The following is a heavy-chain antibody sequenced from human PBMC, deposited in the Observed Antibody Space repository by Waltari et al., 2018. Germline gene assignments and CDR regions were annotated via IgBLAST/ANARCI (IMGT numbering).Heavy chain of an antibody. CDR3: VRDKSGGYYDY. CDR1: AFTSTAHY. D-gene: IGHD1-26*01. CDR2: IRNRARSFTT. V-gene: IGHV3-72*01. Sequence: EGQVVDSGGGLVHHGGSLRLACAASAFTSTAHYMNWVRQDPGKGLDWGGRIRNRARSFTTDYAASVEGRFAISRDDSKNLLYLQMNSLKTEDTAVYYCVRDKSGGYYDYWGQGTLVTVSS. J-gene: IGHJ4*02.